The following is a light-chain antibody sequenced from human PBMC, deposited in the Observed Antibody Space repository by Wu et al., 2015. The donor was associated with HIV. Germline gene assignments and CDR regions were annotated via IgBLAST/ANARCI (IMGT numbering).Light chain of an antibody. Sequence: DIQMTQSPSTLSASVGERVTITCRASESLSSRLAWYQQKPGKAPQLLIYWASTLESGAPSRFSGSGSGTEFTLTINSLQPEDFATYYCLQHNTYPPTFGQGTKVEIK. CDR1: ESLSSR. J-gene: IGKJ1*01. CDR3: LQHNTYPPT. V-gene: IGKV1-5*03. CDR2: WAS.